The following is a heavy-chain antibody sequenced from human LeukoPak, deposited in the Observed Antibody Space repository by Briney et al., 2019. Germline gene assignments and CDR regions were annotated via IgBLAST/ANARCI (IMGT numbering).Heavy chain of an antibody. CDR1: GFTFSDYY. J-gene: IGHJ4*02. Sequence: PGGSLRLSCAASGFTFSDYYMSWIRQAPGKGLEWVAVIWYDGTNKYYADSVKGRFTISRDTSKNTVYLQMNSLRSEDTAVYYCARWYNYDRSGSPDYWGQGTLVTVSS. D-gene: IGHD3-22*01. V-gene: IGHV3-33*08. CDR2: IWYDGTNK. CDR3: ARWYNYDRSGSPDY.